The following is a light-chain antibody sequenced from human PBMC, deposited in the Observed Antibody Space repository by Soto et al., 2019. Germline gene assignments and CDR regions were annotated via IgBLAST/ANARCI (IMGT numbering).Light chain of an antibody. CDR2: GIS. V-gene: IGKV3-15*01. J-gene: IGKJ1*01. CDR1: QSVSNRY. Sequence: EIVLTQSPGTLSLSPGERATLSCWASQSVSNRYLAWYQQHPGQPPRLLIYGISTRATGIPARFSGSGSGTEFSLTISSLQSEDFAVYYCQQYSKWPITFGQGTKVDI. CDR3: QQYSKWPIT.